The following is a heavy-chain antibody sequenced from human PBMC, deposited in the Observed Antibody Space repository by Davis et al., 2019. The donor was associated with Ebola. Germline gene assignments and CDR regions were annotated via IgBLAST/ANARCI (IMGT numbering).Heavy chain of an antibody. CDR1: GGSISDTSYY. CDR2: IYYSGRT. V-gene: IGHV4-39*01. D-gene: IGHD5-18*01. CDR3: PSIGRGYSHVWEDY. Sequence: SETLSLTCTVSGGSISDTSYYWGWIRQSPGKGLQWIGTIYYSGRTYYKPSLKSRVTISADTSKNQFSLKLSSVTAADTAVYYCPSIGRGYSHVWEDYWGQGTLVTVSS. J-gene: IGHJ4*02.